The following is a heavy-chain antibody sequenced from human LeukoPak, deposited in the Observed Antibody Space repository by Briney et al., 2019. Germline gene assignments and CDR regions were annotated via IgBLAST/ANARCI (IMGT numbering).Heavy chain of an antibody. D-gene: IGHD3-22*01. V-gene: IGHV4-4*02. CDR2: IYHSGST. Sequence: SETLSLTCAVSGGSISSSNWWSWVRQPPGKGLEWIGEIYHSGSTNYNPSLKSRVTISVDKSKNQFSLKLSSVTAADTAAYYCAREGYDSSGYSAYWGQGTLVTVSS. CDR1: GGSISSSNW. CDR3: AREGYDSSGYSAY. J-gene: IGHJ4*02.